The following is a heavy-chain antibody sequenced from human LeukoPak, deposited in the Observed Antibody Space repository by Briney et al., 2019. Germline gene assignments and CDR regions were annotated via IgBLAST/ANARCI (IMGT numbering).Heavy chain of an antibody. J-gene: IGHJ4*02. CDR3: AIDAVDSYGYSDY. Sequence: GGSLRLSCAASGFTFSIYAMSWVRQVPGKGLEWVSAVSGSGDGSAGITYYADSVKGRFTISRDNSKNTLFLQMNSLRGEDTAVYYCAIDAVDSYGYSDYWGQGTLVAVSS. CDR1: GFTFSIYA. CDR2: VSGSGDGSAGIT. V-gene: IGHV3-23*01. D-gene: IGHD5-18*01.